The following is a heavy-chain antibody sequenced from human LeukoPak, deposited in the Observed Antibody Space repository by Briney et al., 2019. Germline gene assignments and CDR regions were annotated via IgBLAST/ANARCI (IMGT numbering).Heavy chain of an antibody. J-gene: IGHJ3*02. CDR3: AKSVVRGAFDI. CDR1: GFTFSNYG. D-gene: IGHD3-10*01. V-gene: IGHV3-9*03. Sequence: PGGSLRLSCAASGFTFSNYGIHWVRQAPGKGLEWVSGITWNSGNTGYADSVKGRFTISRDNAKNSLYLQINSLRPEDMALYYCAKSVVRGAFDIWGQGTMVTVSS. CDR2: ITWNSGNT.